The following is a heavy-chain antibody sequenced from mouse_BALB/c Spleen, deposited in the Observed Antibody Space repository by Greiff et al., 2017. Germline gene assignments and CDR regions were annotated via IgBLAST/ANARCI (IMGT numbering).Heavy chain of an antibody. J-gene: IGHJ2*01. Sequence: QVQLQQSGAELARPGASVKLSCKASGYTFTDYYINWVKQRTGQGLEWIGEIYPGSGNTYYNEKFKGKATLTADKSSSTAYMQLSSLTSEDSAVYFCARNGNSLDYGGQGTTLTVSS. CDR3: ARNGNSLDY. V-gene: IGHV1-77*01. CDR1: GYTFTDYY. D-gene: IGHD2-1*01. CDR2: IYPGSGNT.